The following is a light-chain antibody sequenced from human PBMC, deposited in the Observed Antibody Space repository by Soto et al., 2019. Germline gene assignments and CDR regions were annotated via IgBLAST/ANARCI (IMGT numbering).Light chain of an antibody. V-gene: IGKV1-33*01. CDR3: QQYDNLPLT. Sequence: DIQMTQSPSSLSASVGDRVTITCQASQDIKNYLNWYQQKSGKAPKLLIYDASDLETGVPSRFSGNGSGTDFTFTINSLQPEDIATYYCQQYDNLPLTFGGGTKV. J-gene: IGKJ4*01. CDR1: QDIKNY. CDR2: DAS.